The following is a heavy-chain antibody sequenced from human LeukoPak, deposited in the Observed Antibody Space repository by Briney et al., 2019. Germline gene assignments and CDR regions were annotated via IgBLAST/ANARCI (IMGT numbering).Heavy chain of an antibody. V-gene: IGHV3-23*01. D-gene: IGHD5-12*01. J-gene: IGHJ4*02. CDR3: ATTTATGYSGYDLVDY. Sequence: QTGGSLRLSCAASGFTFSSYAMSWVRQAPGKGLEWVSAISGSGGSTYYADSVKGRFTISRDNSKNTLYLQMNSLRAEDTAVYYCATTTATGYSGYDLVDYWGQGTLVTVSS. CDR2: ISGSGGST. CDR1: GFTFSSYA.